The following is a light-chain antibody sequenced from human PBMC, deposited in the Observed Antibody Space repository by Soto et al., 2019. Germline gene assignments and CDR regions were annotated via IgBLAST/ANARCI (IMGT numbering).Light chain of an antibody. CDR2: KAS. Sequence: DIQMTQAPSTLSASVGDRVTVTWRASQSIGTWLAWYQRKPGKAPQLLIYKASTLESGVPSRFSGSGSGTEFTLTISGLQPDDFATYYCQKASGSSRRCGQGTTGDIK. CDR1: QSIGTW. J-gene: IGKJ1*01. V-gene: IGKV1-5*03. CDR3: QKASGSSRR.